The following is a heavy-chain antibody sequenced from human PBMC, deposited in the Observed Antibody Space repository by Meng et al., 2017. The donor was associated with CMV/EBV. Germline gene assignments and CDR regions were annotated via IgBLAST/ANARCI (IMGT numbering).Heavy chain of an antibody. CDR3: TTYFSYCFDY. CDR2: IKSKTDGGTT. D-gene: IGHD2/OR15-2a*01. CDR1: GFTFSKAW. Sequence: GESLMTSCAASGFTFSKAWMSWVRQAPGKGLEWVGRIKSKTDGGTTDYAPPVKGRFTISRDDSKNTLYLQMNSLKTEDTAVYYCTTYFSYCFDYWGQGTLVTVSS. J-gene: IGHJ4*02. V-gene: IGHV3-15*01.